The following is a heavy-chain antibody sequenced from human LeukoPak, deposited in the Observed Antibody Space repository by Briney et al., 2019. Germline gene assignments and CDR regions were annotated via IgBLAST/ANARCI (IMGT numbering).Heavy chain of an antibody. J-gene: IGHJ4*02. CDR3: ARRYSYGYDIPGWTLPYFDY. Sequence: TPQTLSLTCTVSGGSISSGGYYWSWIRQHPGKGLEWIVYIYYSGSTYYNPSLKSRVTLSVDTSKNQFSLKLSSVTAADTAVYYCARRYSYGYDIPGWTLPYFDYWGQGTLVTVSS. V-gene: IGHV4-31*03. D-gene: IGHD5-18*01. CDR2: IYYSGST. CDR1: GGSISSGGYY.